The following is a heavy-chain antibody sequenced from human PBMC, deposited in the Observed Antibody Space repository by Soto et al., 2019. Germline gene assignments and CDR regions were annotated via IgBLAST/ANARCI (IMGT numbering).Heavy chain of an antibody. Sequence: QVQLRESGPGLVQPSQTLSLTCTVSGGSVTRGGYYSGWIRQHPGNGLEWIGYFPYSGTTSYNPSLKSRVTISVATSQNQFSLNLTSVTAADTAVYYCARVSRMGWELPYFASWRQGALVTVSS. CDR2: FPYSGTT. D-gene: IGHD1-26*01. J-gene: IGHJ4*02. V-gene: IGHV4-31*03. CDR1: GGSVTRGGYY. CDR3: ARVSRMGWELPYFAS.